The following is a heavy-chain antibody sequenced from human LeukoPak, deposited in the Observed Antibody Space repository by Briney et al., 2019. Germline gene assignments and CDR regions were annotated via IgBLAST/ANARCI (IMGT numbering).Heavy chain of an antibody. J-gene: IGHJ4*02. CDR3: ARIAVAPIYYFDY. V-gene: IGHV4-31*03. D-gene: IGHD6-19*01. CDR1: GGSISSGGYY. CDR2: IYYSGST. Sequence: SETPSLTCTVSGGSISSGGYYWSWIRQHPGKGLEWIGYIYYSGSTYYNPSLKSRVTISVDTSKNQFSLKLSSVTAADTAVYYCARIAVAPIYYFDYWGQGTLVTVSS.